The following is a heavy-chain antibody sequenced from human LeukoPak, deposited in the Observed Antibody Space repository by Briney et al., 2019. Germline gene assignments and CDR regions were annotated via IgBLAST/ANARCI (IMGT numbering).Heavy chain of an antibody. V-gene: IGHV1-8*01. Sequence: GASVKVSCKASGYTFTSYDINWVRQATGQGLEWRGWMNPNSGNTGYAQKFQGRVTMTRNTSINTAYMELRSLRSEDTAVYYCARVYSRRSSNYYYADYRGQGTLVTVSS. CDR1: GYTFTSYD. CDR2: MNPNSGNT. CDR3: ARVYSRRSSNYYYADY. J-gene: IGHJ4*02. D-gene: IGHD3-22*01.